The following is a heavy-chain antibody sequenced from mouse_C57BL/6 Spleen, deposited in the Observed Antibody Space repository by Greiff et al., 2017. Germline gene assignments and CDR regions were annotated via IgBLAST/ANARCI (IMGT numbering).Heavy chain of an antibody. CDR3: ARWGYYGSSVWYFDV. V-gene: IGHV1-18*01. CDR1: GYTFTDYN. D-gene: IGHD1-1*01. CDR2: INPNNGGT. J-gene: IGHJ1*03. Sequence: EGQLQQSGPELVKPGASVKIPCKASGYTFTDYNMDWVKQSHGKSLEWIGDINPNNGGTIYNQKFKGKATLTVDKSSSTAYMELRSLTSEDTAVYYCARWGYYGSSVWYFDVWGTGTTVTVSS.